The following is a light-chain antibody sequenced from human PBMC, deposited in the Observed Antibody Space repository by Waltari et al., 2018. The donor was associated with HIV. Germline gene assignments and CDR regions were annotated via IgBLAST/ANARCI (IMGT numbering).Light chain of an antibody. J-gene: IGLJ2*01. CDR2: DAT. Sequence: QTVVTQEPSLTVSPGGTVTLTCGPTTRTVTSDHHPYWFQQKPGQAPRTLVYDATDKHSWTPARFSPSVLGGKAALTLTAAQPEDEADYYCLLSYGSVRLFGGGTRLTV. V-gene: IGLV7-46*01. CDR3: LLSYGSVRL. CDR1: TRTVTSDHH.